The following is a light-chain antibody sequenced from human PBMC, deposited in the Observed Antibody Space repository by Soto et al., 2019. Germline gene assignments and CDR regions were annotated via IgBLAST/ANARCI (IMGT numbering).Light chain of an antibody. V-gene: IGKV1-39*01. J-gene: IGKJ1*01. CDR1: QSINNY. Sequence: DIQMTQSPSSLSASAGDRVTITCRASQSINNYVNWYQQKPGKAPNLLIYAASSLLPGVPSRFSGSGSGTYFTLTIGSLQPEDFATYSCQQTYNTPWTFGQGTKVDIK. CDR2: AAS. CDR3: QQTYNTPWT.